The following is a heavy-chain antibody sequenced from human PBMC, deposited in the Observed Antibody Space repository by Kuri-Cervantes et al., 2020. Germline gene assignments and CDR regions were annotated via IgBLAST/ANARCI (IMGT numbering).Heavy chain of an antibody. D-gene: IGHD2-15*01. V-gene: IGHV3-30*18. CDR1: GFTFSSYE. CDR3: ANGIGFY. CDR2: ISYDGNNK. J-gene: IGHJ4*02. Sequence: GESLKISCAASGFTFSSYEMNWVRQAPGKGLEWMAVISYDGNNKYYADSVKGRFTISRDNSKNTLYLQMNSLRAEDTAVYYCANGIGFYWGQGTLVTVSS.